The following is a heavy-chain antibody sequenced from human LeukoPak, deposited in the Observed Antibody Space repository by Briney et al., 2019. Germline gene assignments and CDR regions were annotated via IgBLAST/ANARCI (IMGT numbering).Heavy chain of an antibody. CDR3: AKEGYDSSGLDY. CDR1: GFTFSSYG. J-gene: IGHJ4*02. Sequence: GGSLRLSCAASGFTFSSYGMHWVRQAPGKGLEWVAFIRYDGSNKYHADSVKGRFTISRDNSKNTLYLQMNSLRAEDTAVYYCAKEGYDSSGLDYWGQGTLVTVSS. CDR2: IRYDGSNK. D-gene: IGHD3-22*01. V-gene: IGHV3-30*02.